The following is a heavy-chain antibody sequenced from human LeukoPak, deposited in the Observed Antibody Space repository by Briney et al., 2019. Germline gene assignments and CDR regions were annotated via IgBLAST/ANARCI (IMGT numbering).Heavy chain of an antibody. J-gene: IGHJ4*02. CDR1: GGSISSYY. CDR2: IYYSGST. D-gene: IGHD6-13*01. V-gene: IGHV4-59*12. CDR3: AIAAAGTGRGVDY. Sequence: SETLSLTCTVSGGSISSYYWSWIRQPPGKGLEWIGYIYYSGSTYYNPSLKSRVTISVDTSKNQFSLKLSSVTAADTAVYYCAIAAAGTGRGVDYWGQGTLVTVSS.